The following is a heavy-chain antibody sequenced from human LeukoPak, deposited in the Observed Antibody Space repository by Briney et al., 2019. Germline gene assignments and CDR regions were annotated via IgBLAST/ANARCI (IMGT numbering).Heavy chain of an antibody. Sequence: SSVTVSFKASGGTFISYAISWVRQAPGQGLEWMGGIIPIFGTANYAQKFQGRATITTDESTSTAYMELSSLRSEDTAVYYCARDLVDSSGYYSGHDAFDIWGQGTMVTVSS. D-gene: IGHD3-22*01. V-gene: IGHV1-69*05. CDR3: ARDLVDSSGYYSGHDAFDI. CDR2: IIPIFGTA. J-gene: IGHJ3*02. CDR1: GGTFISYA.